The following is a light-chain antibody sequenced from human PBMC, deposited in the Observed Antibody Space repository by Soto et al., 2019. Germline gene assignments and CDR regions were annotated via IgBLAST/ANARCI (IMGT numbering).Light chain of an antibody. J-gene: IGKJ2*01. CDR1: QSISSW. Sequence: DIQMTQSPSTLSASVGDRVTITCRASQSISSWLAWYQQKPGKAPKLLIYKASSLESGVPSRFSGSGSGTEFTLTISSLQPDDFATYYCQQHNSYSYTFGQGTTLEIK. CDR2: KAS. V-gene: IGKV1-5*03. CDR3: QQHNSYSYT.